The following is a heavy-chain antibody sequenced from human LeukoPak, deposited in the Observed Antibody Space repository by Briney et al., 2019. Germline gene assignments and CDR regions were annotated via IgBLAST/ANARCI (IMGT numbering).Heavy chain of an antibody. Sequence: GGSLRLSCAASGFTFDDYGMSWVRQAPGKGLEWVSDINWNGGSTGYADSVKGRFTISRDNAKNSLYLQMNSVRAEDTALYYCARDFADSSGSHAFDIWGQGTMVTVSS. CDR2: INWNGGST. V-gene: IGHV3-20*04. CDR1: GFTFDDYG. J-gene: IGHJ3*02. CDR3: ARDFADSSGSHAFDI. D-gene: IGHD6-19*01.